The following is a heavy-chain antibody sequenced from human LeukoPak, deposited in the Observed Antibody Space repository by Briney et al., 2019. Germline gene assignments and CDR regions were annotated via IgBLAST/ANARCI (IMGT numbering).Heavy chain of an antibody. CDR1: GYTFTTYG. CDR3: ARGDQFDYTLDY. J-gene: IGHJ4*02. V-gene: IGHV1-18*01. CDR2: VSTSNGDR. Sequence: ASVKVSCKTSGYTFTTYGIIWVRQAPGQGLEWLGWVSTSNGDRDYAQKLQGRVTMTTETSTRTAHMELRSLTSDDTAVYYCARGDQFDYTLDYWGQGTLVTVSS. D-gene: IGHD4-4*01.